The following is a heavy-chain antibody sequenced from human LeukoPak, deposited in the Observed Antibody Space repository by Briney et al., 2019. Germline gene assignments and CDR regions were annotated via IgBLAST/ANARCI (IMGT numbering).Heavy chain of an antibody. J-gene: IGHJ4*02. CDR1: GGTFSSYA. D-gene: IGHD6-6*01. CDR2: IIPIFGTA. CDR3: ARDTYSSSSGFY. Sequence: ASVKVSCKASGGTFSSYAISWVRQAPGQGLEWMGGIIPIFGTANYAQKFQGRVTITADESTSTAYMELSSLRSEDTAVYYCARDTYSSSSGFYWGQGTLVTVSS. V-gene: IGHV1-69*13.